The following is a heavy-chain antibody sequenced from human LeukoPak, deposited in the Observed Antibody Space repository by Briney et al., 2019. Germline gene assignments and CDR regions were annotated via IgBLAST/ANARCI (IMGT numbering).Heavy chain of an antibody. CDR3: ARRQPLWFGESRWFDP. V-gene: IGHV4-39*01. CDR2: IYYSGST. D-gene: IGHD3-10*01. CDR1: GFTFSSYE. Sequence: PGGSPRLSCAASGFTFSSYEMNWIRQPPGKGLEWIGSIYYSGSTYYNPSLKSRVTISVDTSKNQFSLKLSSVTAADTAVYYCARRQPLWFGESRWFDPWGQGTLVTVSS. J-gene: IGHJ5*02.